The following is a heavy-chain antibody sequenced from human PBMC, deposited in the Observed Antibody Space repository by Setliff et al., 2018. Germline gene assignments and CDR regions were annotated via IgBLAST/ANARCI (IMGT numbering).Heavy chain of an antibody. CDR3: ARGAVGVTPTTDY. V-gene: IGHV1-69*10. CDR2: IIPILGIA. J-gene: IGHJ4*02. Sequence: VKVSCKASGGTFSSYAISWVRQAPGQGLEWMGVIIPILGIANYAQKFQGRVTITTDESTSTADMELSSLRSEDTAVYYCARGAVGVTPTTDYWGQGTLVTVSS. D-gene: IGHD2-21*02. CDR1: GGTFSSYA.